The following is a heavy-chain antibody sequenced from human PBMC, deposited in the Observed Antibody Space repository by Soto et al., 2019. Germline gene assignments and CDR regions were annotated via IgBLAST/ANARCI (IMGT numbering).Heavy chain of an antibody. V-gene: IGHV3-7*01. CDR3: TRGNWFSIDI. CDR2: IKTDGSEE. CDR1: GFTFSHYW. Sequence: PGGSLRLSCAASGFTFSHYWMCWVRQAPGKGLEWVANIKTDGSEEYYVDSVKGRFTVSRDNTKNSLYLQMNSLRVEDTAVYYCTRGNWFSIDIWGQGTTVTV. J-gene: IGHJ3*02. D-gene: IGHD3-10*01.